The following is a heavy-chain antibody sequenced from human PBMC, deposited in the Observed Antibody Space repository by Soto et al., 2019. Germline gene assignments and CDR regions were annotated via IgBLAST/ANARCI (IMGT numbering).Heavy chain of an antibody. D-gene: IGHD1-26*01. V-gene: IGHV3-30-3*01. Sequence: QVQLVESGGGVVQPGRSLRLSCAASGFTFSSYAMHWVRQAPGKGLEWVAVISYDGSNKYYADSVKGRFTISRDNSKNTLYLQMNSLRAEDTAVYYCARPGALYPDAFDIWGQGTMVTVSS. CDR2: ISYDGSNK. CDR1: GFTFSSYA. CDR3: ARPGALYPDAFDI. J-gene: IGHJ3*02.